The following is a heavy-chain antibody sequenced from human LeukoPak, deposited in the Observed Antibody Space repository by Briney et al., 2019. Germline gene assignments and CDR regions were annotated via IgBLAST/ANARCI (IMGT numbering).Heavy chain of an antibody. V-gene: IGHV3-21*01. Sequence: GGSLRLSCAASGFTFSSYSMNWVRQAPGKGLEWVSSISSSSSYIYYADSVKGRFTISRDNAKNSLYLQMSSLRAEDTAVYYCARGILGYCSSTSCSPMDVWGKGTTVTVSS. CDR1: GFTFSSYS. J-gene: IGHJ6*03. D-gene: IGHD2-2*01. CDR3: ARGILGYCSSTSCSPMDV. CDR2: ISSSSSYI.